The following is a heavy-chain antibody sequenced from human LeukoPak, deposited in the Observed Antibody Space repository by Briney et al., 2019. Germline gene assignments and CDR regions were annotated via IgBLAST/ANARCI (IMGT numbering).Heavy chain of an antibody. CDR1: EFSFSSYW. Sequence: SGGSLRLSCVAPEFSFSSYWMTWVRQAPGKGREWVANIKQDGSVKNYVDSVKGRFTISRDNAENSLYLQMNSLRVEDTAVYYCARGPSTTLTTKWGQGTLVTVSS. V-gene: IGHV3-7*01. CDR3: ARGPSTTLTTK. D-gene: IGHD4-11*01. CDR2: IKQDGSVK. J-gene: IGHJ4*02.